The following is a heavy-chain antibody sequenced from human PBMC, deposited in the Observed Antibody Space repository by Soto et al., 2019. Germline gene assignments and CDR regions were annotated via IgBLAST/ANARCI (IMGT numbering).Heavy chain of an antibody. CDR3: ARAGAVEYYDILTGYSDFDY. Sequence: GGSLRLSCAASGFTFSSYWMSWVRQAPGKGLEWVANIKQDGSEKYYVDSVKGRFTISRDNAKNSLYLQMNSLRAEDTAVYYCARAGAVEYYDILTGYSDFDYWGQGTLVTVSS. CDR2: IKQDGSEK. CDR1: GFTFSSYW. V-gene: IGHV3-7*05. J-gene: IGHJ4*02. D-gene: IGHD3-9*01.